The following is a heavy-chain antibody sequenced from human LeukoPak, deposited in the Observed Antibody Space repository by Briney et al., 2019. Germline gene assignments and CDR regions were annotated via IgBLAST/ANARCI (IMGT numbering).Heavy chain of an antibody. CDR2: INPNSGDT. Sequence: PTASVKVSCKASGYTFTDYYIHWVRQAPGQGLEWMGWINPNSGDTNYAQKFQGRVTMTRDTSISTAYMELSRLRSDDTAVYYCARDLPKTGYVGAIDFWGQGTMVTVSS. D-gene: IGHD5-12*01. CDR1: GYTFTDYY. J-gene: IGHJ3*01. CDR3: ARDLPKTGYVGAIDF. V-gene: IGHV1-2*02.